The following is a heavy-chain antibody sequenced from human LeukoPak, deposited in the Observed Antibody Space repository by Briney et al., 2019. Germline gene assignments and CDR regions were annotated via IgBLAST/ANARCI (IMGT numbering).Heavy chain of an antibody. CDR2: INPNSGVT. V-gene: IGHV1-2*02. CDR1: GYRFTGCY. J-gene: IGHJ4*02. CDR3: ARQQEVPGYFDY. Sequence: ASVKVSCKASGYRFTGCYMHWVRQAPGQGLEWMGWINPNSGVTNYAQNFQGRVSMTRDTSISTAYMELSRLRSDDTAVYYCARQQEVPGYFDYWGQGTLVTVSS. D-gene: IGHD6-13*01.